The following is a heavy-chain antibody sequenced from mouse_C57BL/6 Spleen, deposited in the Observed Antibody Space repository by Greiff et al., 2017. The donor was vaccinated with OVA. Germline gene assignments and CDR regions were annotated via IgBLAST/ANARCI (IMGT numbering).Heavy chain of an antibody. CDR3: ARRLTGNYFDY. D-gene: IGHD4-1*01. J-gene: IGHJ2*01. CDR1: GYTFTSYW. V-gene: IGHV1-59*01. CDR2: IDPSDSYT. Sequence: QVQLKQPGAELVRPGTSVKLSCKASGYTFTSYWMHWVKQRPGQGLEWIGVIDPSDSYTNYNQKFKGKATLTVDTSSSTAYMQLSSLTSEDSAVYYCARRLTGNYFDYWGQGTTLTVSS.